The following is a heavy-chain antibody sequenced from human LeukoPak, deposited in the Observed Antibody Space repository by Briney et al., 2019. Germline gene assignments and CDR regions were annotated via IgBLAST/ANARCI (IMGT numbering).Heavy chain of an antibody. CDR2: INHSGST. J-gene: IGHJ5*02. D-gene: IGHD6-19*01. V-gene: IGHV4-34*01. CDR1: GGSFSGYY. Sequence: SETLSLICAVYGGSFSGYYWSWSRQPPGKGLEWIGEINHSGSTNYNPSLKSRVTISVDTSKNQFSLKLSSVTAADTAVYYCARDSSGWSRSHWFDPWGQGTLVTVSS. CDR3: ARDSSGWSRSHWFDP.